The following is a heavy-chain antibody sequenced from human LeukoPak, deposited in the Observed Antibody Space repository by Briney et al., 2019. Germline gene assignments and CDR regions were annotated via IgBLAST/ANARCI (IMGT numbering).Heavy chain of an antibody. V-gene: IGHV3-53*01. CDR1: GFTVSSNY. CDR2: IYSGGST. J-gene: IGHJ3*02. D-gene: IGHD3-10*01. CDR3: ARDQLHRYGSGSYYAFDI. Sequence: GGSLRLSCAASGFTVSSNYMSWVRQAPGKGLEWVSVIYSGGSTYYADSVKGRFTISRDNSKNTLYLQMNSLRAEDTAVYYCARDQLHRYGSGSYYAFDIWGQGTMVTVSS.